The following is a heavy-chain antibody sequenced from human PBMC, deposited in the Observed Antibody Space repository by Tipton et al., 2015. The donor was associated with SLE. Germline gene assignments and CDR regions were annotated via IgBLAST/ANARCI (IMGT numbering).Heavy chain of an antibody. J-gene: IGHJ6*02. CDR3: ARAPRRYYYYGMDV. CDR1: GFTVSSNF. V-gene: IGHV3-53*01. Sequence: SLRLSCAASGFTVSSNFVSWVRQAPGKGLEWVSVIYSGGNTYYADSVKGRFTISRDNSKNTLYLQMNSLRAEVTAVYYCARAPRRYYYYGMDVWGQGTTVTVSS. CDR2: IYSGGNT.